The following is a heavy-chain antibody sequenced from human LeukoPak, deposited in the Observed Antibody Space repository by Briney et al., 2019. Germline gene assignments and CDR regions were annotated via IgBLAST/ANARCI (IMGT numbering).Heavy chain of an antibody. D-gene: IGHD6-19*01. CDR2: IYPGDSDT. CDR3: ARRMSYSSGWYFGMDV. Sequence: GESLKISCKGSGYSFTSYWIGWVGQMPGKGLEWMGIIYPGDSDTRYSPSFQGQVTISADKSISTAYLQWTSLKASDTAMYYCARRMSYSSGWYFGMDVWGQGTTVTVSS. V-gene: IGHV5-51*01. J-gene: IGHJ6*02. CDR1: GYSFTSYW.